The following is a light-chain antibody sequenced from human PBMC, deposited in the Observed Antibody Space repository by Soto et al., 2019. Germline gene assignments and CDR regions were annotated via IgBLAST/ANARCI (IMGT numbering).Light chain of an antibody. CDR3: QHSYSMPIA. J-gene: IGKJ5*01. Sequence: IQMTQSPSSLSASIGDGVTVXCRASQNTSRPLNWYQHKRGRAPRLLLSAASTLQRGGPSRFTGSGSGTEFTITISGLQPEDFATYYGQHSYSMPIAFGQGTRLEIK. CDR1: QNTSRP. CDR2: AAS. V-gene: IGKV1-39*01.